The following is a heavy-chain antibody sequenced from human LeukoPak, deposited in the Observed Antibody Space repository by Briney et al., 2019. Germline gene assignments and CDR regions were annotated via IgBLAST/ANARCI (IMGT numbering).Heavy chain of an antibody. CDR3: AKDQGYSYGHSLDF. D-gene: IGHD5-18*01. CDR1: GFTFSSYG. J-gene: IGHJ4*02. Sequence: GGSLRLSCAASGFTFSSYGMHWVRQAPGKGLEWVALIRNDGSNKYYADSVKGRFTISRDNSKNTLYLQMNSLRAEDTAVYYCAKDQGYSYGHSLDFWGQGTLVTVSS. CDR2: IRNDGSNK. V-gene: IGHV3-30*02.